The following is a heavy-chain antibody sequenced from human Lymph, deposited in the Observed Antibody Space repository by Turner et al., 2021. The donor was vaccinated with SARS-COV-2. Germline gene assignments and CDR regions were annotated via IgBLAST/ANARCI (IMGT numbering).Heavy chain of an antibody. Sequence: QLQLQESGPGLVTPSETLSLTCTVSGGSISCSSYYWGWIRQPPGKGLEWIGSIYYSGNTYYNPSLKSRVTISVDTSKNQFSLELSSVTAADTAVYYCARQRLTRYGMDVWGQGTTVTVSS. CDR3: ARQRLTRYGMDV. CDR2: IYYSGNT. D-gene: IGHD2-21*02. J-gene: IGHJ6*02. CDR1: GGSISCSSYY. V-gene: IGHV4-39*01.